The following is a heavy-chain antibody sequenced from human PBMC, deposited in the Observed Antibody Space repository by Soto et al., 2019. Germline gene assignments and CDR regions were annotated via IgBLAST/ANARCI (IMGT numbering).Heavy chain of an antibody. CDR2: IIPMFPTA. D-gene: IGHD2-21*02. CDR3: ARDDATYCGGDCYRYFYYGMDV. V-gene: IGHV1-69*01. CDR1: GGTFSNHA. J-gene: IGHJ6*02. Sequence: VKVSCKASGGTFSNHAISWVRQAPGQGLEWVGGIIPMFPTADYAQRFQGRVTITADDSTTTVYMELSGLRSEDTAMYYCARDDATYCGGDCYRYFYYGMDVWGQGTTVTVSS.